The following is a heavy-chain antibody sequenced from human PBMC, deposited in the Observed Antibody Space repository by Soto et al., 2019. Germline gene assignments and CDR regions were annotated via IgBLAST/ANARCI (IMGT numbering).Heavy chain of an antibody. CDR1: GFTFSSYG. Sequence: GGSLRLSCAASGFTFSSYGMHWVRQAPGKGLEWVAVIWYDGSNKYYADSVKGRFTISRDNSKNTLYLQMNSLRAEDTAVYYCARGVRMENAYDSDQMVRGYYFDYWGQGTLVTVSS. CDR3: ARGVRMENAYDSDQMVRGYYFDY. CDR2: IWYDGSNK. J-gene: IGHJ4*02. D-gene: IGHD3-10*01. V-gene: IGHV3-33*01.